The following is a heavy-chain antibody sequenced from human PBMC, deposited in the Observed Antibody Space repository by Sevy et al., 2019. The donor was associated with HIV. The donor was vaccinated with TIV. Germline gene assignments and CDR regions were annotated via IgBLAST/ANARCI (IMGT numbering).Heavy chain of an antibody. Sequence: ASVKVSCRASGYTLTTYDINWVRQAPGQGLEWMGWMNPNNGNKGFAQKFQGRLTMTRNTSISTAYMELSSLTSDDTAVYYCARGFDGWDTSLCGLDIWGQGTTVTVSS. D-gene: IGHD1-26*01. CDR3: ARGFDGWDTSLCGLDI. J-gene: IGHJ6*02. V-gene: IGHV1-8*01. CDR2: MNPNNGNK. CDR1: GYTLTTYD.